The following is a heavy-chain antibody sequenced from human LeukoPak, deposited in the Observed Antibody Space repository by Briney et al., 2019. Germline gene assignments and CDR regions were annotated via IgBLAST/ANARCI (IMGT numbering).Heavy chain of an antibody. D-gene: IGHD4-17*01. CDR2: INPTSGVT. CDR1: GYTFTVYY. V-gene: IGHV1-2*02. Sequence: ASVKVSCKASGYTFTVYYMHWVRQAPGQGLEWMGWINPTSGVTNYAQKFQGRVTLTRDTPISTAYMELSRLRSDDTAVYYCARTPGYGDWYYFDYWGQGTLVTVSS. J-gene: IGHJ4*02. CDR3: ARTPGYGDWYYFDY.